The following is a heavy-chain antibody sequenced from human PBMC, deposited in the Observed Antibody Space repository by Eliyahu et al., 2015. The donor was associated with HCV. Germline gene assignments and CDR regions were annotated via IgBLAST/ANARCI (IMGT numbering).Heavy chain of an antibody. D-gene: IGHD3-9*01. V-gene: IGHV1-18*01. CDR1: GYTXXXYG. CDR3: ARGPSDILTGYYSWYFDY. Sequence: QVQLVQSGAXVKKPGXSVKVSCKASGYTXXXYGLSWVRQAPGQGLEWMGWISAYNGNTNXAQKLQGRVTMTTDTSTSTAYMELRSLRSDDTAVYYCARGPSDILTGYYSWYFDYWGQGTLVTVSS. CDR2: ISAYNGNT. J-gene: IGHJ4*02.